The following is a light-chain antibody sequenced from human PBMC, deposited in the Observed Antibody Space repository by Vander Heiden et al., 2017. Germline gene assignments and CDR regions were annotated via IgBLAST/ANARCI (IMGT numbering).Light chain of an antibody. J-gene: IGKJ4*01. CDR1: QDISNY. Sequence: DIQMTQSPSSLSASVGDRVTITCQASQDISNYLNWYQQKPGKDPKLLIYDASILETGVPSRFSGSGFGTDFTFTISSLQPEDFATYYCQQFDNLPLGLTFGGGTKVEIK. CDR2: DAS. V-gene: IGKV1-33*01. CDR3: QQFDNLPLGLT.